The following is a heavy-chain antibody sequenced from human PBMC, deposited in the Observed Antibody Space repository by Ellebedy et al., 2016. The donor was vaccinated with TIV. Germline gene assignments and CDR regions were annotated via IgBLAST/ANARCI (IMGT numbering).Heavy chain of an antibody. CDR3: ARGDDYGDLYGLDV. CDR1: GGSFSDYY. V-gene: IGHV4-34*01. J-gene: IGHJ6*02. D-gene: IGHD4-17*01. CDR2: INHSGST. Sequence: MPSETLSLTFAVYGGSFSDYYWSWIRQPPGKGLEWIGEINHSGSTNYNPSLKSRVTISVDTSKNQFSLKLSSVTAADTAVYYCARGDDYGDLYGLDVWGQGTTVTVSS.